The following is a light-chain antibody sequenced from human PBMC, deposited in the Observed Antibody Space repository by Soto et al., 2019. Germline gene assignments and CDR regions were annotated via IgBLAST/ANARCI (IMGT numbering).Light chain of an antibody. V-gene: IGKV3-20*01. CDR2: GAS. Sequence: EIELTQSPGTLSLSPGERATLSCRASQSVSSSYLAWYQQKPGQAPRLLIYGASSRATGIPDRFSGSGSGTDFTLTISRLEPEDFAVYYCQQYGTSPWTFGQGTKVEI. CDR3: QQYGTSPWT. CDR1: QSVSSSY. J-gene: IGKJ1*01.